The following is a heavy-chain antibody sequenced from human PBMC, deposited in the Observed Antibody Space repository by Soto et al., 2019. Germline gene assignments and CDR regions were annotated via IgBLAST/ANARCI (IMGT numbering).Heavy chain of an antibody. V-gene: IGHV3-23*01. D-gene: IGHD3-10*01. J-gene: IGHJ4*02. CDR2: ITGSGGST. CDR1: GFTFSTYA. CDR3: AKELSLWSFDY. Sequence: EGSLRLSCTASGFTFSTYAMTWVRQAPGKGLEWVSSITGSGGSTHYADSVKGRLTISRDNSKNTLYLQMNSLRVEDTAVYYCAKELSLWSFDYWGQGTLVTVSS.